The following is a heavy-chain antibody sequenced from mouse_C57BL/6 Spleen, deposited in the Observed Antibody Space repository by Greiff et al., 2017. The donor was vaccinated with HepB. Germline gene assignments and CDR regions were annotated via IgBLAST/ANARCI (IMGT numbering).Heavy chain of an antibody. CDR3: ARRQLRLQYYAMDY. Sequence: VQLQQSGAELVRPGTSVKVSCKASGYASTNYLIEWVKQRPGQGLEWIGVINPGSGGTNYNEKFKGKATLTADKSSSTAYMQLSSLTSEDSAVYFCARRQLRLQYYAMDYWGQGTSVTVSS. V-gene: IGHV1-54*01. J-gene: IGHJ4*01. CDR2: INPGSGGT. CDR1: GYASTNYL. D-gene: IGHD3-2*02.